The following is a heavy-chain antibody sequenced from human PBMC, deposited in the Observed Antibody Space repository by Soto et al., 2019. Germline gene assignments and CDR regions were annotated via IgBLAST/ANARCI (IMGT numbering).Heavy chain of an antibody. CDR1: GGTFSSYA. Sequence: QVQLVQSGAEVKKPGSSVKVSCKASGGTFSSYAISWVRQAPGQGLEWMGGIIPIFGTANYAQKFQGRVTITADESTSTAYMELSSLRSEETAVYYCATGTSVGGDYGGLFDYWGQGPLVTVSS. J-gene: IGHJ4*02. D-gene: IGHD4-17*01. CDR3: ATGTSVGGDYGGLFDY. V-gene: IGHV1-69*01. CDR2: IIPIFGTA.